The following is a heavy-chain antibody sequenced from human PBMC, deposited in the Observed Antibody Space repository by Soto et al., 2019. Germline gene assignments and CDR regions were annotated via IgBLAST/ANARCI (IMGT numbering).Heavy chain of an antibody. V-gene: IGHV4-34*01. CDR3: ASGYCSGGSCYSNY. CDR2: INHSGST. D-gene: IGHD2-15*01. Sequence: LSETLSLTCSVYGGSFSGYYWSWIRQPPGKGLEWIGEINHSGSTNYNPSLKSRVTISVDTSKNQFSLKLSSVTAADTAVYYCASGYCSGGSCYSNYWGQGTLVTVSS. J-gene: IGHJ4*02. CDR1: GGSFSGYY.